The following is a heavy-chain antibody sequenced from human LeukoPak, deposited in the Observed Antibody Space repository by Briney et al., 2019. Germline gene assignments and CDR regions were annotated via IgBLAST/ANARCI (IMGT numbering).Heavy chain of an antibody. D-gene: IGHD3-3*01. CDR2: ISYDGSNK. Sequence: PGGSLRLSCAASGFTFSSYAMHWVRQAPGKGLEWVAVISYDGSNKYYADSVKGRFTISRDNSKNTLYLQMNSLRAEDTAVYYCARDLGFWSGYGFDYWGQGTLVTVSS. J-gene: IGHJ4*02. V-gene: IGHV3-30-3*01. CDR3: ARDLGFWSGYGFDY. CDR1: GFTFSSYA.